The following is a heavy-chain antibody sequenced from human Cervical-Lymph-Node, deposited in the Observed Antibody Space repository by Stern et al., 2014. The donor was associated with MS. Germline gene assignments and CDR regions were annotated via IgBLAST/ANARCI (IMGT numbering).Heavy chain of an antibody. CDR1: GGSLSGSS. CDR3: ARDHCGAIKCPAYSPVGAFDL. D-gene: IGHD2-21*01. V-gene: IGHV4-34*01. Sequence: QVQLQQWGAGLLKPSETLSLNCAIYGGSLSGSSWSWIRQAPGKGLEWIAEISQSGFTNHNWSLVSRLNISVDRSKNLYSLELRSVTAADTAIYYCARDHCGAIKCPAYSPVGAFDLWGQGTVVTVSS. J-gene: IGHJ3*01. CDR2: ISQSGFT.